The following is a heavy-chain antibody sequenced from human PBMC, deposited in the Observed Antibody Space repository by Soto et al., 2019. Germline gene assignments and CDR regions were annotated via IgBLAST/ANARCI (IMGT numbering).Heavy chain of an antibody. V-gene: IGHV3-48*01. J-gene: IGHJ4*02. CDR3: ARDIDG. Sequence: GGSLRLSCAASGFTFGNYGMNWVRQAPGKGLEWVSYISSSSSTKFYADSVKGRFTISRDNARNSLYLQMNSLRAEDTAVYYCARDIDGGGQGTLVTVSS. CDR2: ISSSSSTK. D-gene: IGHD2-15*01. CDR1: GFTFGNYG.